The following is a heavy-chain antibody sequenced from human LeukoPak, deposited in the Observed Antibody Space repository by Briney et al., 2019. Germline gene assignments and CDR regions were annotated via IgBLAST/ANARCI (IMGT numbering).Heavy chain of an antibody. CDR3: TTDSGYFQH. J-gene: IGHJ1*01. CDR1: GFTFTHYS. V-gene: IGHV3-15*01. Sequence: GGSLRLSCVASGFTFTHYSMNWVRQAPGKGLEWVSRIKSKTDGGTTDYAAPVKGRFTISRDDSKNTLYLQMNSLKTEDTAVYYCTTDSGYFQHWGQGTLVTVSS. CDR2: IKSKTDGGTT.